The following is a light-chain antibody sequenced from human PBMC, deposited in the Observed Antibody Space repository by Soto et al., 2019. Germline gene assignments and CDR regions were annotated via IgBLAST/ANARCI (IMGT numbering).Light chain of an antibody. CDR2: GAS. Sequence: EIVLTQSPATLSLSPGERATLSCRASQSVGTYLAWYQQRPGQAPRLLTYGASNRAAGIPARFSGSASGTDFTLTISSLEPEDIAVYYCQQRNRWPPIFTFGPGTKVDLK. CDR3: QQRNRWPPIFT. J-gene: IGKJ3*01. CDR1: QSVGTY. V-gene: IGKV3-11*01.